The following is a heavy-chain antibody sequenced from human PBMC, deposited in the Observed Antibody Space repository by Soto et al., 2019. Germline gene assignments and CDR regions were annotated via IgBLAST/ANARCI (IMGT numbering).Heavy chain of an antibody. V-gene: IGHV2-5*02. CDR2: IYWDDDK. D-gene: IGHD6-19*01. CDR1: GFSLSSTRVA. Sequence: KESGPTLVKPTQTLTLTCPFSGFSLSSTRVAVGWIRQPPGKALEWLALIYWDDDKRYSPFLKSRLTITKDTSKNQVVLTMTNMDPVDTATYYCAHSVVAGLGYYFDYWGQGTLVTVSS. CDR3: AHSVVAGLGYYFDY. J-gene: IGHJ4*02.